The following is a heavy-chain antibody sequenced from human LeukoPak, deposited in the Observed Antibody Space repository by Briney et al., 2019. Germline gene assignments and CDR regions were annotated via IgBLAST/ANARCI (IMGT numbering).Heavy chain of an antibody. CDR3: ARAYYDILTGYPPDVFDI. D-gene: IGHD3-9*01. V-gene: IGHV4-38-2*01. Sequence: PSETLSLTCGVSGYSISSGYYWGWIRQPPWKGLEWIGSIYHSGHTYRNPSLKSRVTMSVDTSKNQFSLKLTSGIAADTAVYYCARAYYDILTGYPPDVFDIWGQGTMVTVSS. CDR2: IYHSGHT. J-gene: IGHJ3*02. CDR1: GYSISSGYY.